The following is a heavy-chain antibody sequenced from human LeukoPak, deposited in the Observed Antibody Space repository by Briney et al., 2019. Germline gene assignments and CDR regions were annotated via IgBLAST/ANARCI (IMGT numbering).Heavy chain of an antibody. CDR1: GSTFTTNW. V-gene: IGHV5-10-1*01. Sequence: GESLKISCRGSGSTFTTNWITWVRQMPVKGLEWMGRIDPSDSYTNYSPSFQGHVTISADKSISTAYLQWSSLKASDTAMYYCARQEESGDYEVIWGQGTMVTVSS. CDR3: ARQEESGDYEVI. J-gene: IGHJ3*02. CDR2: IDPSDSYT. D-gene: IGHD4-17*01.